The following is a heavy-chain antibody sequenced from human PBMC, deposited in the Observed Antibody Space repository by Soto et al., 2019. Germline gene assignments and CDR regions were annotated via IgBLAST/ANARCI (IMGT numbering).Heavy chain of an antibody. J-gene: IGHJ3*02. V-gene: IGHV3-30-3*01. Sequence: GGSLRLSCAASGFTFSSYAMHWVRQAPGKGLEWVAVISYDGSNKYYADSVKGRFTISRDNSKNTLYLQMNSLRAEDTAVYYCARDDRITYGSGSYWVFGAFDIWGQGTMVTVSS. D-gene: IGHD3-10*01. CDR3: ARDDRITYGSGSYWVFGAFDI. CDR2: ISYDGSNK. CDR1: GFTFSSYA.